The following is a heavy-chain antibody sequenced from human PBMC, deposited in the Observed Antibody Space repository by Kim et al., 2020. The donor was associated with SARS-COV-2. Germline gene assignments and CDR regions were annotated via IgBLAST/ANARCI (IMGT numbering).Heavy chain of an antibody. Sequence: SETLSLTCAVYGGSFSGYYWSWIRQPPGKGLEWIGEINHSGSTNYNPSLKSRVTISVDTSKNQFSLKLSSVTAADTAVYYCASFPPGAPAFDYWGQGTLV. D-gene: IGHD3-10*01. CDR2: INHSGST. CDR1: GGSFSGYY. J-gene: IGHJ4*02. V-gene: IGHV4-34*01. CDR3: ASFPPGAPAFDY.